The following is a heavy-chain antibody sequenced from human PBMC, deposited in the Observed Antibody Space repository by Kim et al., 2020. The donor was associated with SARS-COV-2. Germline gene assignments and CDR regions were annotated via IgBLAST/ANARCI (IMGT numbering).Heavy chain of an antibody. D-gene: IGHD6-13*01. V-gene: IGHV4-39*01. CDR1: GGSISSSRYY. CDR2: IYYSGST. J-gene: IGHJ3*01. CDR3: ARRNRAAAGYKDDVFD. Sequence: SETLSLTCTVSGGSISSSRYYWSWIRQRPGKGRDWVGSIYYSGSTYYNPSLKIRVTIAVDTSKNQFTLKLISVTAADTALYDCARRNRAAAGYKDDVFD.